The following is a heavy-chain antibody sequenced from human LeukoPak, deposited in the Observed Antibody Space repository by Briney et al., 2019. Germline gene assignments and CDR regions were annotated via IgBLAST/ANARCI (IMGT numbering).Heavy chain of an antibody. CDR2: MNPNSGNT. D-gene: IGHD6-6*01. J-gene: IGHJ6*03. Sequence: ASVKVSCKASGYTFTSYDINWVRQATGQGLEWMGWMNPNSGNTGYAQKFQGRVTMTRNTSISTAYMELSSLRSEDTAVYYCARIRPRPALVFPARYYYYYYMDVWGKGTTVTVSS. CDR1: GYTFTSYD. CDR3: ARIRPRPALVFPARYYYYYYMDV. V-gene: IGHV1-8*01.